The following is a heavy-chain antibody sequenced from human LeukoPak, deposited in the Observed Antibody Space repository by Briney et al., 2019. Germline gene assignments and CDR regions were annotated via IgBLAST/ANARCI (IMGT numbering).Heavy chain of an antibody. CDR2: VNHSGST. Sequence: SETLSLTCAVYGGSFSGYYGSWVRQPPGKGLEWIGEVNHSGSTNYNPSLESRVTISVDTSKNQFSLKLNSVTGADTAVYFCAANAHRDGPLSYWGQGSLVTVSS. D-gene: IGHD5-24*01. V-gene: IGHV4-34*01. CDR3: AANAHRDGPLSY. J-gene: IGHJ4*02. CDR1: GGSFSGYY.